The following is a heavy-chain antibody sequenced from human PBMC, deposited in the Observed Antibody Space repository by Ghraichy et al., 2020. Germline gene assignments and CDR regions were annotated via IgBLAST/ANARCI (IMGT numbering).Heavy chain of an antibody. CDR1: GGSISSSSYY. D-gene: IGHD6-13*01. CDR2: IYYSGST. J-gene: IGHJ2*01. CDR3: ATQQLIAAAGTRDWYFDL. V-gene: IGHV4-39*01. Sequence: SQTLSLTCTVSGGSISSSSYYWGWIRQPPGKGLEWIGSIYYSGSTYYNPSLKSRVTISVDTSKNQFSLKLSSVTAADTAVYYCATQQLIAAAGTRDWYFDLWGRGTLVTVSS.